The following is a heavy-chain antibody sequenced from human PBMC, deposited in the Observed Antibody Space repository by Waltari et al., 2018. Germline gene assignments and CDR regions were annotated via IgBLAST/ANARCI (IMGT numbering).Heavy chain of an antibody. D-gene: IGHD7-27*01. J-gene: IGHJ4*02. CDR1: GYTFSNDW. CDR2: IYPGYSDT. Sequence: EVQLVQSGAEVKKPGESLKISCKVSGYTFSNDWIAWVRQMPGKGLECMGIIYPGYSDTRYSPSFQGQVTISADKSISTAYVQWSSLKASDTAMYYFATNGLGIHGYFDYWGQGTLVTVSS. CDR3: ATNGLGIHGYFDY. V-gene: IGHV5-51*01.